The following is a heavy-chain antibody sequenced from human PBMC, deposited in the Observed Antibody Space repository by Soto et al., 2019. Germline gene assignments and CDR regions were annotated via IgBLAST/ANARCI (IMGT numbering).Heavy chain of an antibody. CDR3: ARDNYDSSDFYYCGMDV. Sequence: SETLSLTCTVSGGSISSYYWSWIRQPAGKGLEWIGRIYTSGSTNYNPSLKSRVTMSVDTSKNQFSLKLSSVTAADTAVYYCARDNYDSSDFYYCGMDVWGQGTTVTV. J-gene: IGHJ6*02. CDR1: GGSISSYY. V-gene: IGHV4-4*07. D-gene: IGHD3-22*01. CDR2: IYTSGST.